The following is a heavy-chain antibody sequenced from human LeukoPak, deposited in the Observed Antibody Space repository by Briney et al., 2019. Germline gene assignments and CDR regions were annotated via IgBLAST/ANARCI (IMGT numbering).Heavy chain of an antibody. CDR1: GGSISSGGYY. CDR2: IYYSGST. V-gene: IGHV4-61*08. Sequence: PSETLSLTCTVSGGSISSGGYYWSWIRQPPGKGLEWIGYIYYSGSTNYNPSLKSRVTISVDTSKNQFSLKLSSVTAADTAVYYCARDPSYYDSSGYYFGAFDIWGQGTMVTVSS. J-gene: IGHJ3*02. D-gene: IGHD3-22*01. CDR3: ARDPSYYDSSGYYFGAFDI.